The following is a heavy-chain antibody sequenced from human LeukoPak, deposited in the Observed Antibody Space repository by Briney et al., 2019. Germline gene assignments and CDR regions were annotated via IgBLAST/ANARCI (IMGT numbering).Heavy chain of an antibody. D-gene: IGHD2-8*01. V-gene: IGHV3-23*01. Sequence: GGSLRLSCAASGFTFSSYAMSWVRQAPGKGLEWVSAISGSGGSTYYADSVKGRFTISRDNSKNTLYLQMNSLRAENTAVYYCAKRIGLLGAFDIWGQGTMVTVSS. CDR1: GFTFSSYA. CDR3: AKRIGLLGAFDI. J-gene: IGHJ3*02. CDR2: ISGSGGST.